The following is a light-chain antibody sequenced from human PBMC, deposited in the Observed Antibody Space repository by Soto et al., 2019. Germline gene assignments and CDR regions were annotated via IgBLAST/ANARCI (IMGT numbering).Light chain of an antibody. CDR2: DAS. Sequence: EIVLTQSTGTLSLSPGDRATLSCRASQRVSIYLAWYQQKPGQAPRLLIYDASNRVTGIPARFSGIGSGTVFTLTISSVEPEDFAVYYCQQRVDWLTFRGGTKLEIK. V-gene: IGKV3-11*01. CDR1: QRVSIY. J-gene: IGKJ4*01. CDR3: QQRVDWLT.